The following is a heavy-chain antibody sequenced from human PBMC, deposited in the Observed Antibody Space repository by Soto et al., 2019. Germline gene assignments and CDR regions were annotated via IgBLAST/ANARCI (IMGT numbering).Heavy chain of an antibody. CDR1: GFSFSSFA. CDR2: ISGSADRT. CDR3: AKTRGAMIYAISVYGMDV. V-gene: IGHV3-23*01. J-gene: IGHJ6*02. D-gene: IGHD3-22*01. Sequence: EVQLLESGGGFIHPGGSLRLSCAASGFSFSSFAMNWVRQAPGKGLEWVSIISGSADRTFYADSVKGRFTISRDNSKNTLYLQINSLREEDTAVYYCAKTRGAMIYAISVYGMDVWGRGTTVTVSS.